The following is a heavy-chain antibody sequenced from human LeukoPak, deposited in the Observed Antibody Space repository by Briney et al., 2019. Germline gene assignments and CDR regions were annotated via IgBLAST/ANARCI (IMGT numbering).Heavy chain of an antibody. CDR3: ARDFCSGGSCYPDAFDI. J-gene: IGHJ3*02. V-gene: IGHV3-33*01. D-gene: IGHD2-15*01. CDR2: IWYDGTNT. Sequence: PGGSLRLSCAASGFTFSSYGMHWVRQAPGKGLEWVAVIWYDGTNTYYADSVKGRFTISRDNSKNTLYLQMNSLRAEDTAVYYCARDFCSGGSCYPDAFDIWAKGQWSPSLQ. CDR1: GFTFSSYG.